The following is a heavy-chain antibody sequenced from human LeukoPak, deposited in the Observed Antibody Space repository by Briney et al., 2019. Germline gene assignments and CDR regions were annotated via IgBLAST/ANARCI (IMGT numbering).Heavy chain of an antibody. CDR1: GFTFSSYG. Sequence: AGGSLRLSCAASGFTFSSYGMHWVRQAPGKGLEWVAFIRYDGGNKYYADSVKGRFTISRDNSKNTLYLQMNSLRAEDTAVYYCATRADSSSWYSLDYWGQGTLVTVSS. V-gene: IGHV3-30*02. J-gene: IGHJ4*02. CDR3: ATRADSSSWYSLDY. D-gene: IGHD6-13*01. CDR2: IRYDGGNK.